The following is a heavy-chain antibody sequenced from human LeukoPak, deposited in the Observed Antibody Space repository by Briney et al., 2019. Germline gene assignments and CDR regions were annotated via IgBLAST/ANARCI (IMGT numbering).Heavy chain of an antibody. CDR3: ARLSNPAATVPVFYYYYYMDV. V-gene: IGHV5-51*01. D-gene: IGHD4-11*01. CDR1: GYSFTSYW. CDR2: IYPGDSDT. J-gene: IGHJ6*03. Sequence: GESLKISCKGSGYSFTSYWIGWVRQMPGKGLEWMGIIYPGDSDTRYSPSFQGQVTISADKSISTAYLQWSSLKASDTAMYYCARLSNPAATVPVFYYYYYMDVWGKGTTVTVSS.